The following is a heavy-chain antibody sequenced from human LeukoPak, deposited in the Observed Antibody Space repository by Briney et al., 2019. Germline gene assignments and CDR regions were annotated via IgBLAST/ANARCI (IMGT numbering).Heavy chain of an antibody. J-gene: IGHJ3*02. D-gene: IGHD3-22*01. Sequence: PSETLSLTCSVSGGSISTHYWSWIRQPPGKGLECIGYIYYSGSTNYNPSLRGRVTISVDTSKNQFSLKLSSVTAADTAVYYCANWPYYYDSSGYYMGAFDIWGQGTMVTVSS. CDR1: GGSISTHY. CDR2: IYYSGST. V-gene: IGHV4-59*11. CDR3: ANWPYYYDSSGYYMGAFDI.